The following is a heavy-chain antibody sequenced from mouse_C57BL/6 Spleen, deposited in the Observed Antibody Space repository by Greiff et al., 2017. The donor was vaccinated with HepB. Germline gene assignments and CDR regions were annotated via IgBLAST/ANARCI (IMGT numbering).Heavy chain of an antibody. CDR3: ARGAYYYGSSPAWFAY. Sequence: VQLQQSGTELVKPGASVKLSCKASGYTFTSYWMHWVKQRPGQGLEWIGNINPSNGGTNYNEKFKSKATLTVDKSSSTAYMQLSSLTSEDSAVYYWARGAYYYGSSPAWFAYWGQGTLVTVSA. CDR1: GYTFTSYW. D-gene: IGHD1-1*01. V-gene: IGHV1-53*01. J-gene: IGHJ3*01. CDR2: INPSNGGT.